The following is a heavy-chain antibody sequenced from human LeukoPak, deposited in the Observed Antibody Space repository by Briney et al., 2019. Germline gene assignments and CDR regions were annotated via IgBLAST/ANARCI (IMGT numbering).Heavy chain of an antibody. V-gene: IGHV3-48*03. CDR2: ISSSGSTI. J-gene: IGHJ6*04. CDR1: GFTFSSYE. CDR3: AELGITMIGGV. D-gene: IGHD3-10*02. Sequence: GGSLRLSCAASGFTFSSYEMNWVRQAPGKGLEWVPYISSSGSTIYYADSVKGRFTISRDNAKNSLYLQMNSLRAEDTAVYCCAELGITMIGGVWGKGTTVTISS.